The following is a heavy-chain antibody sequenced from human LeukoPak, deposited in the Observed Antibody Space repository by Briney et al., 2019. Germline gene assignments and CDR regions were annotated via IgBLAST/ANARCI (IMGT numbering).Heavy chain of an antibody. Sequence: PGRSLRLSCVASGFTFSNYYMHWVRQAPGKGLEWVAIISDDGERKFYADSVRGRITISRDKSKNTLFLQMNSLRADDTAVYYCAKQLGYCSDGSCYFPYWGQGTLVTVSS. CDR3: AKQLGYCSDGSCYFPY. D-gene: IGHD2-15*01. J-gene: IGHJ4*02. CDR2: ISDDGERK. V-gene: IGHV3-30*18. CDR1: GFTFSNYY.